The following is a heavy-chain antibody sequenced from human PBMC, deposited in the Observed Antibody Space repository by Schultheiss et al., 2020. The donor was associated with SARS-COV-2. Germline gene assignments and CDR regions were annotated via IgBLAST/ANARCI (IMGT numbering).Heavy chain of an antibody. CDR1: GFTFSLYA. CDR2: ISYDGNTK. J-gene: IGHJ4*02. CDR3: AKRSGDSDASDY. V-gene: IGHV3-30-3*02. D-gene: IGHD2-21*01. Sequence: GESLKISCAVSGFTFSLYAMHWVRQAPGKGLEWVAVISYDGNTKYYADSVTGRFTLSRDNSKYTVYLEMNSLRDEDTAMYYCAKRSGDSDASDYWGQGALVTVSS.